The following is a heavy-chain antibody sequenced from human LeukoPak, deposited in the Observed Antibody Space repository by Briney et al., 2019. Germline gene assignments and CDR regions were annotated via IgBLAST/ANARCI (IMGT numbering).Heavy chain of an antibody. D-gene: IGHD2-2*01. V-gene: IGHV3-7*01. CDR1: GFTFSSHW. CDR3: ARDSTSCRGCAFDI. Sequence: GGSLRLSCAASGFTFSSHWMSWVRQVPGKGLEWVANMKQDGSVRHYVDSVKGRFTISRDNAKNSLYLQMNSLRAEDTALYYCARDSTSCRGCAFDIWGQGTMVTISS. J-gene: IGHJ3*02. CDR2: MKQDGSVR.